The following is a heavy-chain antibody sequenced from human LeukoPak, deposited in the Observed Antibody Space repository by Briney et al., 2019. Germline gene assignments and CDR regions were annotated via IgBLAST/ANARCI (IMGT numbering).Heavy chain of an antibody. CDR2: ICDNGNT. D-gene: IGHD5-24*01. J-gene: IGHJ4*02. CDR1: GGSFSPAH. CDR3: ATGRDPYKTGH. V-gene: IGHV4-59*01. Sequence: SETRSLTCTFSGGSFSPAHWSWIRQPPGKGLEWIGVICDNGNTDYNPSLKSRVTISVDTSKSQFSLKLSSLAAADTAVYYCATGRDPYKTGHWGQGTLVTVSS.